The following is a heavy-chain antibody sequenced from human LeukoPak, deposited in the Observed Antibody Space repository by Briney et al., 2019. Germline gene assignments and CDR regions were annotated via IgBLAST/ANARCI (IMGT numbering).Heavy chain of an antibody. V-gene: IGHV1-18*01. CDR2: ISAYNGNT. J-gene: IGHJ4*02. D-gene: IGHD2-2*02. CDR1: GYTFTSYC. CDR3: ARDLCSSTSCYTGYFDY. Sequence: GASVKVSCKASGYTFTSYCISWVRQAPGQGLEWMGWISAYNGNTNYAQKLQGRVTITTDTSTNTAYLELRSLRSDDTAVYFCARDLCSSTSCYTGYFDYWGQGTLVTVSS.